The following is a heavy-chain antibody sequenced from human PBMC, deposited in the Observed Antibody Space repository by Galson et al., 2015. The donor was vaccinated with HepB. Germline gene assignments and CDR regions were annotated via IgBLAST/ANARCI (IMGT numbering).Heavy chain of an antibody. J-gene: IGHJ6*02. Sequence: SLRLSCAVSGFSFSDYGIHWVRQAPGKGLEWVALISYDGSYKYYADAVKGRFTISRDNSKNTLYLHLNSLRAEDTAVYYCAKDRAVTASLYFFYGMDVWGQGTTVTVSS. CDR2: ISYDGSYK. D-gene: IGHD6-19*01. V-gene: IGHV3-30*18. CDR1: GFSFSDYG. CDR3: AKDRAVTASLYFFYGMDV.